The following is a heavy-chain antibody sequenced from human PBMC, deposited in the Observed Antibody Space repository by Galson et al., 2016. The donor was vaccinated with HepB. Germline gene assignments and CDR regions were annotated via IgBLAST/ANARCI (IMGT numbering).Heavy chain of an antibody. CDR3: VRDSWGKYYDTNGRLY. J-gene: IGHJ4*02. Sequence: SLRLSCAASGFTFTSYTMHWVRQAPGKGLEWMAVVSFDGFNKYYTDSVKGRFTISRDNSNNTLHLQFDSLRTEDTAVYYCVRDSWGKYYDTNGRLYWGRGTLVTVSS. D-gene: IGHD2-8*01. CDR1: GFTFTSYT. V-gene: IGHV3-30-3*01. CDR2: VSFDGFNK.